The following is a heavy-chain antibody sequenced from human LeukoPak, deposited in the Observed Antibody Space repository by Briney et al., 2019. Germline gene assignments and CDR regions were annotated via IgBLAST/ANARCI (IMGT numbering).Heavy chain of an antibody. CDR3: ARDDAAPGIIFDY. CDR1: GFTFSSYW. CDR2: IHSDGSSR. V-gene: IGHV3-74*03. Sequence: GGSLRLSCAASGFTFSSYWMHWVRQAPGKGLVWVSRIHSDGSSRKHADSVRGRFTISRDNAKKTLYLQMNSLRAEDTAVYFCARDDAAPGIIFDYWGQGTLVTVSS. D-gene: IGHD6-13*01. J-gene: IGHJ4*02.